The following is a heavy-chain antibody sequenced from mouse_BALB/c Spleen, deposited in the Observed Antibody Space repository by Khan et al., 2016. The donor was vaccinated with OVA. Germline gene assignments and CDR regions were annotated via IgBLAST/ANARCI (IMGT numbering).Heavy chain of an antibody. J-gene: IGHJ2*01. CDR1: GYTFINYW. V-gene: IGHV1-7*01. CDR3: ARRGLRWDFDY. Sequence: QVQLQQSGAELAKPGASVKMSCKASGYTFINYWILWVKQRLGQGQEWIGYINPSTAYTEYNQNFKDQATLTADKSSRTAYMQLNSLTSEDSAVYYCARRGLRWDFDYWGQGTTLTVSS. CDR2: INPSTAYT. D-gene: IGHD1-1*01.